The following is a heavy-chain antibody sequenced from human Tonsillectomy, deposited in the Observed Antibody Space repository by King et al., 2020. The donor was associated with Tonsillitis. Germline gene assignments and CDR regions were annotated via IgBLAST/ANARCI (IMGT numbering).Heavy chain of an antibody. Sequence: VQLQESGPGLVKPSETLSLTCTVSGGSIDSHYWSWIRQPPGRGLEWIGYGYYSGSTKYNPSLKSRVTIAVDTSKTQFSMQLNSVTAADTAVYYCATFKGYYHTGERSGFDFWGQGTLVTVAS. D-gene: IGHD2-8*02. CDR3: ATFKGYYHTGERSGFDF. V-gene: IGHV4-59*11. CDR1: GGSIDSHY. J-gene: IGHJ4*02. CDR2: GYYSGST.